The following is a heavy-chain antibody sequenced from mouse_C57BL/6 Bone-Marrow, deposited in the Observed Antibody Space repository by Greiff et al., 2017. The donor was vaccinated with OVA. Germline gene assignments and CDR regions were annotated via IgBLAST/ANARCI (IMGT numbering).Heavy chain of an antibody. CDR2: INPNYGTT. V-gene: IGHV1-39*01. CDR1: GYSFTDYN. J-gene: IGHJ3*01. CDR3: ARGLRSPFAY. Sequence: EVKLMESGPELVKPGASVKISCKASGYSFTDYNMNWVQQSNGKSLEWIGVINPNYGTTSYNQKFKGKATLTVDQSSSTAYMQLNSLKSEDCAVYYCARGLRSPFAYWGQGTLVTVSA. D-gene: IGHD2-4*01.